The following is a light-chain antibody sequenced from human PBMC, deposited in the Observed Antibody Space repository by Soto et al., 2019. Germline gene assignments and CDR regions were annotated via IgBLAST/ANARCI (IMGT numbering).Light chain of an antibody. CDR1: QNINDY. CDR3: QQSHTTPWT. J-gene: IGKJ1*01. V-gene: IGKV1-39*01. CDR2: AAS. Sequence: IQLTQSPSSLSASAGDRVTITCRASQNINDYLNWIQLKPGKAPKLLIYAASSLQSGVPSRLSGSGSGTDFTLTISSLQPEDFATYYCQQSHTTPWTFGQGTKVDIK.